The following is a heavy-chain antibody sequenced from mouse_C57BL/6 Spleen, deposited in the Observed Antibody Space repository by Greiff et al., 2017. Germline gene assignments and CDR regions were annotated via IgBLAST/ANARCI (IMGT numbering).Heavy chain of an antibody. Sequence: EVQVVESGAELVRPGASVKLSCTASGFNIKDDYMHWVKQRPEQGLEWIGWIDPENGDTEYASKFQGKATITADTSSNTAYLQLSSLTSEDTAVYYCTVYDGYYVFAYWGQGTLVTVSA. V-gene: IGHV14-4*01. CDR1: GFNIKDDY. CDR2: IDPENGDT. CDR3: TVYDGYYVFAY. J-gene: IGHJ3*01. D-gene: IGHD2-3*01.